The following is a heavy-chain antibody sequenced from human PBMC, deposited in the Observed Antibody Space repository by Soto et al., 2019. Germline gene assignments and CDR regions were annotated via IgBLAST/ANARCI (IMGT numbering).Heavy chain of an antibody. CDR1: IFIFSDGC. CDR3: EVTTGY. V-gene: IGHV3-15*01. Sequence: PGGSMRLSFVACIFIFSDGCLSWVRQAPGKGVEWVGRIKSKTYGGTADYAAFVKGRFTISRDDSKNTLYLELTTLTYEDTAVYYCEVTTGYRGQGTMVTVSS. J-gene: IGHJ4*02. CDR2: IKSKTYGGTA. D-gene: IGHD4-17*01.